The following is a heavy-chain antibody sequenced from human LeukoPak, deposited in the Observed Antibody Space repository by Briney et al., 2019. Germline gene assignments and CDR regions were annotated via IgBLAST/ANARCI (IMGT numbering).Heavy chain of an antibody. D-gene: IGHD7-27*01. CDR1: GFTFS. CDR3: AKDGNWASVS. Sequence: GGSLRLSCVGSGFTFSVHWVRQVPGKGLEWLTFIRHDGTDQHYADSVMGRFTISRDNSKNTVYLQMNSLRPEDTALYYCAKDGNWASVSWGQGTLVTVSS. V-gene: IGHV3-30*02. J-gene: IGHJ5*02. CDR2: IRHDGTDQ.